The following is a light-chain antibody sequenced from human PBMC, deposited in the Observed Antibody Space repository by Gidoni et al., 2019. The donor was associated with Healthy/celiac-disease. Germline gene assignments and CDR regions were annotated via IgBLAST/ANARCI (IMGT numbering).Light chain of an antibody. CDR1: SSNIGAGYD. Sequence: QSVLTQPSSVSGAPGQRVTISCTGSSSNIGAGYDVHWYQQLPGTAPKLLIYGNSNRPSGVPDRFSGSKSSTSASLAITGLQAEDEADYYCQSYDSSLSGSNVFGTGTKVTVL. J-gene: IGLJ1*01. CDR2: GNS. V-gene: IGLV1-40*01. CDR3: QSYDSSLSGSNV.